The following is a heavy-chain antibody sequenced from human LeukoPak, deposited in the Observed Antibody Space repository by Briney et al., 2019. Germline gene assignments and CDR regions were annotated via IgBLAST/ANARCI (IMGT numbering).Heavy chain of an antibody. CDR3: ARYFSDSSGYPFYFDY. D-gene: IGHD3-22*01. J-gene: IGHJ4*02. CDR1: GFTFTTYG. V-gene: IGHV3-53*01. Sequence: GGSLRLSCAASGFTFTTYGMHWVRQAPGKGLEWVSVIYSGGSTYYADSVKGRFTISRDNSKNTLYLQMNSLRAEDTAVYYCARYFSDSSGYPFYFDYWGQGTLVTVSS. CDR2: IYSGGST.